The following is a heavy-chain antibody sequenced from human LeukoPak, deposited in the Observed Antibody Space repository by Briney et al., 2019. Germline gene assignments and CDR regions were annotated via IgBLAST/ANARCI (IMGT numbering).Heavy chain of an antibody. J-gene: IGHJ4*02. V-gene: IGHV3-23*01. Sequence: PGGSLRPSCAASGYTFSNFAVGWVRQAPGKGLEWVSSIGNGGTTYYAGSVKGRFSISRDNSKNTLSLQVNSLRAEDTAVYYCAKMRGHPREAYYFDSWGQGALVTVSS. CDR1: GYTFSNFA. CDR2: IGNGGTT. D-gene: IGHD1-26*01. CDR3: AKMRGHPREAYYFDS.